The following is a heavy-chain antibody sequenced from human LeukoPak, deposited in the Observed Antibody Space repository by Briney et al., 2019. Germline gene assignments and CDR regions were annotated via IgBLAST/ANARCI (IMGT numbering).Heavy chain of an antibody. CDR1: GFTFSSYA. CDR3: AKTDSNDYSYFFDY. Sequence: GGSLRLSCAASGFTFSSYAMSWVRQAPGKGLEWVSAISGSGGRTYYADSVKGRFTISRDNSKNTLYLQMNSLRAEDTAVYYCAKTDSNDYSYFFDYWGQGTLVTVSS. D-gene: IGHD3-22*01. J-gene: IGHJ4*02. V-gene: IGHV3-23*01. CDR2: ISGSGGRT.